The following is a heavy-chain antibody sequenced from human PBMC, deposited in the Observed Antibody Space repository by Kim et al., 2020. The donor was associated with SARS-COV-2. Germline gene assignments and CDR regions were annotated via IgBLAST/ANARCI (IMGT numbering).Heavy chain of an antibody. J-gene: IGHJ2*01. CDR2: IYSGGST. D-gene: IGHD3-22*01. CDR1: GFTVSSNY. Sequence: GGSLRLSCAASGFTVSSNYMSWVRQAPGKGLEWVSVIYSGGSTYYADSVKGRFTISRDNSKNTLYLQMISLRAEDTAVYYCARYPPSYDSKRHTKNWYFDLWGRGTLVTVSS. V-gene: IGHV3-53*01. CDR3: ARYPPSYDSKRHTKNWYFDL.